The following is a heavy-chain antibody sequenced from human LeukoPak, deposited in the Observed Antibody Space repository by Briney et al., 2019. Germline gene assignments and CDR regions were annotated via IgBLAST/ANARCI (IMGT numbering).Heavy chain of an antibody. CDR3: ARGGYYYGRFDY. Sequence: SVKVSCKASGGTFSSYAISWVRQAPGQGLEWMGRIIPIFGTANYAQKFQGRVTITPDDCKSTAYVELSSLRSEDTAVYYCARGGYYYGRFDYWGQGTLVTVSS. CDR2: IIPIFGTA. J-gene: IGHJ4*02. CDR1: GGTFSSYA. V-gene: IGHV1-69*15. D-gene: IGHD3-22*01.